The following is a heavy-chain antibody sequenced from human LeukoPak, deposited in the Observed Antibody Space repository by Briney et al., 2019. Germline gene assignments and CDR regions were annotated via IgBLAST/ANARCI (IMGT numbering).Heavy chain of an antibody. CDR2: ISGSGGST. Sequence: GGSLRLSCAASGFTFSSYAMSWVRQAPGKGLEWVSAISGSGGSTYYADSVKGRFTISRDNSKNTLYLQMNSLRAGDTAVYYCAKDPIFSGSYGVFDYWGLGTLVTVSS. CDR1: GFTFSSYA. D-gene: IGHD1-26*01. J-gene: IGHJ4*02. V-gene: IGHV3-23*01. CDR3: AKDPIFSGSYGVFDY.